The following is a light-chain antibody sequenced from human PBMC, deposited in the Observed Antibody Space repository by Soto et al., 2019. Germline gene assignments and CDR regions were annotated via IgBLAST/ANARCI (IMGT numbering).Light chain of an antibody. CDR2: KAS. Sequence: DIQMTQSPSTLSASVGDRVTITCRASQSISSWLAWYQQKPGKAPKLLIYKASTLQSGVPSRFSGSGSGTEFTLTISSLPPDDFATYYCQQYNGYPWTFGQGTKVEIK. V-gene: IGKV1-5*03. J-gene: IGKJ1*01. CDR3: QQYNGYPWT. CDR1: QSISSW.